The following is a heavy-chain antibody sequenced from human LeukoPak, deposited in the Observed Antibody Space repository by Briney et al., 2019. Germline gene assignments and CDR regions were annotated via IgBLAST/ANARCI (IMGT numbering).Heavy chain of an antibody. V-gene: IGHV4-59*12. CDR1: GGSIHNNY. J-gene: IGHJ4*02. CDR2: MYSSGKS. CDR3: ARRPRNGGSYDGASTLDY. D-gene: IGHD1-26*01. Sequence: PSETLSLTCTVSGGSIHNNYWSWIRQPPGKGLEWIGSMYSSGKSDYSPSLKNRVTISVDTSKNQFSLKLRSVNAADTAVYYCARRPRNGGSYDGASTLDYWGQGTLVTVSS.